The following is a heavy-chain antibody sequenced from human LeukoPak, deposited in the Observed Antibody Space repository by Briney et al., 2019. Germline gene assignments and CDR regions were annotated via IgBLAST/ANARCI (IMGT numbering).Heavy chain of an antibody. CDR2: IIPILGIA. Sequence: SVKVSCKASGGTFSSYAISWVRQAPGQGLEWMGRIIPILGIANYAQKFQGRVTITADKSTSTAYMELSSLRSEDTAVYYCARGLLRYFDWSYGMDVWGQGTTVTVSS. D-gene: IGHD3-9*01. CDR1: GGTFSSYA. J-gene: IGHJ6*02. CDR3: ARGLLRYFDWSYGMDV. V-gene: IGHV1-69*04.